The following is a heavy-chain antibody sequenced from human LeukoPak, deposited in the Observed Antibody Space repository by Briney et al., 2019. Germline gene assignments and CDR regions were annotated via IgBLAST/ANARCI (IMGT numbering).Heavy chain of an antibody. V-gene: IGHV4-4*07. Sequence: SETLSLTCTVSGGSISSYYWSWIRQPAGKGLEWIGRIYTSGSTNYNPSLKSRVTMSVDTSKNQFSLKLSSVTAADTAVYYCARDRGMGATGYFDYWGQGTLVTVSS. D-gene: IGHD1-26*01. CDR2: IYTSGST. CDR1: GGSISSYY. CDR3: ARDRGMGATGYFDY. J-gene: IGHJ4*02.